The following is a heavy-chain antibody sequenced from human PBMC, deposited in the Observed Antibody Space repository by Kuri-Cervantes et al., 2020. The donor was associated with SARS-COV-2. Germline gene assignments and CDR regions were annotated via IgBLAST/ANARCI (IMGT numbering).Heavy chain of an antibody. CDR3: ARMGDWGALDY. CDR1: GYTFTSYA. D-gene: IGHD7-27*01. J-gene: IGHJ4*02. V-gene: IGHV1-3*01. CDR2: INAGNGNT. Sequence: ASVKVSCKASGYTFTSYAMHWVRQAPGQRLEWMGWINAGNGNTNYAQKLQGRVTMTTDTSTSTAYMDVTSLRSEDTAVYYCARMGDWGALDYWGQGTLVTVSS.